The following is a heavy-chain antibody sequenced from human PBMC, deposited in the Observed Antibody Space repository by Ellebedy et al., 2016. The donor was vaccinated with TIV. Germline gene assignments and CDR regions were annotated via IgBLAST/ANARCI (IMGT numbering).Heavy chain of an antibody. CDR2: FIPLSDSA. CDR3: AASSFYGTMILH. CDR1: GGSFSKNA. D-gene: IGHD3-22*01. J-gene: IGHJ4*02. V-gene: IGHV1-69*13. Sequence: AASVKVSCKASGGSFSKNAVTWVRHPPGQRLEWMGGFIPLSDSANYAHQFQGRLTIIADRSTSTATLELSSLRSDDTAVYYGAASSFYGTMILHWGQGTLVTVSS.